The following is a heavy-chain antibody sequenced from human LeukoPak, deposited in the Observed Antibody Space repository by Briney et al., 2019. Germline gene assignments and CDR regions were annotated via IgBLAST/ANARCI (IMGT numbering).Heavy chain of an antibody. CDR1: GFTFSSYD. D-gene: IGHD3-10*01. Sequence: GGSLRLSCAASGFTFSSYDMHWVRQATGKGLEWVSAIGTAGDTYYPGSVKGRFTISRENAKNSLYLQMNSLRAEDTAVYYCTTLGHMVRGVIAVDYWGQGTLVTVSS. CDR2: IGTAGDT. CDR3: TTLGHMVRGVIAVDY. J-gene: IGHJ4*02. V-gene: IGHV3-13*01.